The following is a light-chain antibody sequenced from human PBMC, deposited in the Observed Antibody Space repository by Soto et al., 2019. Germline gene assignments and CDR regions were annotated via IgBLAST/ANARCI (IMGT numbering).Light chain of an antibody. Sequence: QSALTQLASVSGSPGQSITISCTGTSGDVGVYKFVSWYQQHPGKAPKLIIYEVSNRPSGVSSRFSGSMSGNTASLTISGLQAEDEADYYCGSYTGTIYVFGTGTKVTDL. CDR1: SGDVGVYKF. CDR2: EVS. CDR3: GSYTGTIYV. V-gene: IGLV2-14*01. J-gene: IGLJ1*01.